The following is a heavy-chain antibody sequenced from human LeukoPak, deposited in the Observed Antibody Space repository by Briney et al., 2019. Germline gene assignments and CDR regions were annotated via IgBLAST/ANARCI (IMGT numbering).Heavy chain of an antibody. D-gene: IGHD1-26*01. V-gene: IGHV4-34*01. CDR2: INHSGST. Sequence: PSETLSLTCIVSGGSISSYYWSWIRQPPGKGLEWIGEINHSGSTNYNPSLKSRVTISVDTSKNQFSLKLSSVTAADTAVYYCARGSSPYSGSYFHWGQGTLVTVSS. CDR3: ARGSSPYSGSYFH. J-gene: IGHJ4*02. CDR1: GGSISSYY.